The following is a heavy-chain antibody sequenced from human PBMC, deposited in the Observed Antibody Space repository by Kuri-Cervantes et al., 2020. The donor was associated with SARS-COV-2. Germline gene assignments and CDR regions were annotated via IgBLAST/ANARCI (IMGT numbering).Heavy chain of an antibody. CDR2: IYYSGST. V-gene: IGHV4-59*08. D-gene: IGHD3-10*01. J-gene: IGHJ3*02. CDR1: GGSISSYY. CDR3: ARHVAGDGSGSYYTYGDAFDI. Sequence: SETLSLTCTASGGSISSYYWSWIRQPPGKGLEWIGYIYYSGSTNYNPSLKSRVTISVDTPKNQISLKLSSVTAADTAVYYCARHVAGDGSGSYYTYGDAFDIWGQGTMVTVSS.